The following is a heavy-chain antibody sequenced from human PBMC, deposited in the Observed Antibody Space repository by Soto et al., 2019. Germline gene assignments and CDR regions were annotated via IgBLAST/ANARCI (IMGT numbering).Heavy chain of an antibody. D-gene: IGHD2-2*03. CDR3: ASGYCSSTSCYRPGMDV. Sequence: SVKVSCKAPGGTFSSYAISWVRQAPGQGLEWMGGIIPIFGTANYAQKFQGRVTITADKSTSTAYMELSSLRSEDTAVYYCASGYCSSTSCYRPGMDVWGQGTTGTVSS. CDR1: GGTFSSYA. V-gene: IGHV1-69*06. J-gene: IGHJ6*02. CDR2: IIPIFGTA.